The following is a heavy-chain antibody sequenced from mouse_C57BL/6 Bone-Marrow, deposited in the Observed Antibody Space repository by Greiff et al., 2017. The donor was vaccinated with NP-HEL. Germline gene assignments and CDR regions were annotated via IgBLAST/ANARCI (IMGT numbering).Heavy chain of an antibody. CDR1: GFTFSDAW. D-gene: IGHD1-1*01. Sequence: EVKVEESGGGLVQPGGSMKLSCAASGFTFSDAWMDWVRQSPEKGLEWVAEIRNKANNHATYYAESVKGRFTISRDDSKSSVYLQMNSLRAEDTGIYYCTPRGIIPTVDYWGQGTTLTVSS. CDR2: IRNKANNHAT. CDR3: TPRGIIPTVDY. V-gene: IGHV6-6*01. J-gene: IGHJ2*01.